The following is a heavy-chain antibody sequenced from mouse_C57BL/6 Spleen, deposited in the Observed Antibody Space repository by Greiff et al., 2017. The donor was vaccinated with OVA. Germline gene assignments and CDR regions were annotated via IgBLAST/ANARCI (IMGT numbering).Heavy chain of an antibody. J-gene: IGHJ1*03. D-gene: IGHD4-1*01. Sequence: EVQLQESEGGLVQPGSSMKLSCTASGFTFSDYYMAWVRQVPEKGLEWVANINYDGSSTYYLDSLKSRFIISRDNAKNILYLQMSSLKSEDTATYYCARGSPGTYWYFDVWGTGTTVTVSS. V-gene: IGHV5-16*01. CDR2: INYDGSST. CDR1: GFTFSDYY. CDR3: ARGSPGTYWYFDV.